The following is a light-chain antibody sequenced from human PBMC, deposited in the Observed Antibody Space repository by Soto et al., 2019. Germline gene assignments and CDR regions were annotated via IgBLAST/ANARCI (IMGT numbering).Light chain of an antibody. CDR3: LQDYTYPRT. CDR1: QGIRND. J-gene: IGKJ3*01. CDR2: ATS. V-gene: IGKV1-6*01. Sequence: AIQMTQSPSSLSASVGDTVTITCRASQGIRNDLGWYQQKPGNAPKLLIFATSTLQNGVPSRFSGSGFGKDFTLTISGLQPEDFATYYCLQDYTYPRTFGPGTKVDLK.